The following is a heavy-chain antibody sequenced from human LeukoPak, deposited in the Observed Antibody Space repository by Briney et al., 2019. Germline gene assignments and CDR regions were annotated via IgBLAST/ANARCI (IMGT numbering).Heavy chain of an antibody. V-gene: IGHV1-69*05. Sequence: GASVKVSCKASGGTFSSYAISWVRQAPGQGLEWMGWIIPIFGTANYAQKFQGRVTITTDESTSTAYMELSSLRSEDTAVYYCARSDVWSERLHFDYWGQGTLVTVSS. D-gene: IGHD3-3*01. CDR2: IIPIFGTA. CDR1: GGTFSSYA. CDR3: ARSDVWSERLHFDY. J-gene: IGHJ4*02.